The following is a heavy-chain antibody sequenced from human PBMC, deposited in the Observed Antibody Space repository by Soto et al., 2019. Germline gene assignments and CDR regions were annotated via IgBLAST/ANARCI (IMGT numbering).Heavy chain of an antibody. J-gene: IGHJ6*02. CDR1: GFTFSSYG. CDR2: ISYDGSNK. D-gene: IGHD3-16*01. V-gene: IGHV3-30*18. Sequence: PGGSLRLSCAASGFTFSSYGMHWVRQAPGKGLEWVAVISYDGSNKYYADSVKGRFTISRDNSKNTLYLQMNSLRAEDTAVYYCAKSRWGNYYYYYGMDVWGQGTTVTVSS. CDR3: AKSRWGNYYYYYGMDV.